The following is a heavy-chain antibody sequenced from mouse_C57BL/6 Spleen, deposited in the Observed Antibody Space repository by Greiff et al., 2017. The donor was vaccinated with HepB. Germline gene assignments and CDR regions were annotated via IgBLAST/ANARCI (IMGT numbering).Heavy chain of an antibody. D-gene: IGHD2-14*01. CDR3: ARGHWYGGPYYFDY. CDR1: GFTFSDYG. Sequence: VQLKESGGGLVKPGGSLKLSCAASGFTFSDYGMHWVRQAPEKGLEWVAYISSGSSTIYYADTVKGRFTISRDNAKNTLFLQMTSLRSEDTAMYYCARGHWYGGPYYFDYWGQGTTLTVSS. CDR2: ISSGSSTI. V-gene: IGHV5-17*01. J-gene: IGHJ2*01.